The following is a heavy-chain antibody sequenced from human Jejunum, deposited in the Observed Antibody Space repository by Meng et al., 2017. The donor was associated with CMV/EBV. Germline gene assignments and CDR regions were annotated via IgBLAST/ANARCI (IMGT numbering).Heavy chain of an antibody. D-gene: IGHD6-19*01. J-gene: IGHJ4*02. CDR2: INPSGGST. CDR1: GYTFTFYQ. Sequence: SCKPYGYTFTFYQMHWVRQAPGQGLESMGIINPSGGSTSYAQKFQDRFTMTRDTSTSTVYMELSSLRSEDTAVYYCARVDSSGWYFDYWGQGTLVTVSS. V-gene: IGHV1-46*01. CDR3: ARVDSSGWYFDY.